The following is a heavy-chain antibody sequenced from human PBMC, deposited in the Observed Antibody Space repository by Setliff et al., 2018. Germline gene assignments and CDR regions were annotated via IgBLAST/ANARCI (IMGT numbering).Heavy chain of an antibody. CDR3: ARDSRTTVTYY. V-gene: IGHV1-69-2*01. CDR1: GYTFTDYY. CDR2: VDPEDGET. Sequence: ASVKVSCKVSGYTFTDYYMHWVQQAPGKGLEWMGLVDPEDGETIYAEKFQGRVTITADTSTDTAYMELSSLRSEDTAVYYCARDSRTTVTYYWGQGTLVTSPQ. D-gene: IGHD4-17*01. J-gene: IGHJ4*02.